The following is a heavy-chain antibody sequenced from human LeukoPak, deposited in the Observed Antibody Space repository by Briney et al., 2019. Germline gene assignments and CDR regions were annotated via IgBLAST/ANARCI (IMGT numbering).Heavy chain of an antibody. J-gene: IGHJ5*02. V-gene: IGHV1-8*01. CDR3: ARGPSSSWSPGGFDP. CDR2: MNPNSGNT. Sequence: ASVKVSCKASGYPFTNYDINWVRQATGQGLEWMGWMNPNSGNTGYAQKFQGRVTMTRNTPISTAYMELSSLTSDDTAVYYCARGPSSSWSPGGFDPWGQGTLVTVSS. D-gene: IGHD6-13*01. CDR1: GYPFTNYD.